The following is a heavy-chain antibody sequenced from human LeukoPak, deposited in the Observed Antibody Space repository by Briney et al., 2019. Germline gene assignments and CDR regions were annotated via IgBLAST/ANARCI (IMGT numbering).Heavy chain of an antibody. CDR1: GFMFSSSA. V-gene: IGHV3-23*01. CDR2: ISDNAGST. D-gene: IGHD3-3*01. CDR3: AKGQGGWLVSYFDY. Sequence: PGGSLRLSCAASGFMFSSSAMNWVRQAPGKGLEWVSGISDNAGSTYYADSLKGRFTISRDNRKNTLYLQMNSLRAEDTAMYYCAKGQGGWLVSYFDYWGQGTLVTVSS. J-gene: IGHJ4*02.